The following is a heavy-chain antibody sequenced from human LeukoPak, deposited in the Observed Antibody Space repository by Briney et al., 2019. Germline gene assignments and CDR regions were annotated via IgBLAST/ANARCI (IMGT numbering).Heavy chain of an antibody. J-gene: IGHJ4*02. V-gene: IGHV4-34*01. CDR3: ARETGSGYGLGY. CDR1: GESFSGYF. D-gene: IGHD3-22*01. CDR2: INHSGSTS. Sequence: SETLSLTCAVYGESFSGYFWNWIRQPPGKGLEWIGEINHSGSTSNHNPSLKSRVTMSVDTSKNQFSLKLSSVTAADTAVYYCARETGSGYGLGYWGRGTLVIVSS.